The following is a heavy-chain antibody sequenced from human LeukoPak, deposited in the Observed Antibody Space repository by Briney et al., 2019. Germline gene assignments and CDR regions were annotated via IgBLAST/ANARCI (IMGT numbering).Heavy chain of an antibody. CDR2: TYSNGST. J-gene: IGHJ4*02. CDR3: ARGSSWYDF. V-gene: IGHV4-59*10. D-gene: IGHD6-13*01. Sequence: SETLSLTCAVYGGSFSGYYWSWIRQPAGKGLEWIGYTYSNGSTKYNPSLKSRVTMSVDTSKKQFSLKLTSVTAADTAVYYSARGSSWYDFWGQGTLVTVSS. CDR1: GGSFSGYY.